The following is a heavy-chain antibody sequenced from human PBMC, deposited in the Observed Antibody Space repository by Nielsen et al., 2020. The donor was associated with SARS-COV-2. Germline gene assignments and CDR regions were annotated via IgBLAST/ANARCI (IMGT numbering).Heavy chain of an antibody. CDR2: IYHSGST. J-gene: IGHJ6*03. D-gene: IGHD3-3*01. V-gene: IGHV4-34*01. CDR3: ARVMYGPERITIFGVVTPYYYYYYMDV. Sequence: WIRQPPGKGLEWIGEIYHSGSTNYNPSLKSRVTISVDTSKNQFSLKLSSVTAADTAVYYCARVMYGPERITIFGVVTPYYYYYYMDVWGKGTTVTVSS.